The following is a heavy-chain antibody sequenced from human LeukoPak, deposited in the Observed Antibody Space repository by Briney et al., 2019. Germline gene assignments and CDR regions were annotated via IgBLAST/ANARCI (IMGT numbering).Heavy chain of an antibody. D-gene: IGHD1-26*01. V-gene: IGHV3-48*01. CDR1: GFSLSSYH. J-gene: IGHJ4*02. CDR2: ISSTTSAM. CDR3: ARVSGSYKGDY. Sequence: GGSLRLSCAASGFSLSSYHMNWVRQAPGKGQEWVSYISSTTSAMYYADSVRGRFTISRDNAKNSLYLQMDSLRAEDTAVYYCARVSGSYKGDYWGQGTLVTVSS.